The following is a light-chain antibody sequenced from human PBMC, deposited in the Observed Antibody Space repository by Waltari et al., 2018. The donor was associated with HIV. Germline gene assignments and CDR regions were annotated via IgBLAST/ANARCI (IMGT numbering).Light chain of an antibody. J-gene: IGKJ4*01. V-gene: IGKV1-39*01. Sequence: DIQMTQSPSSLSASPGDTITITCRTSQDIKTELNWYQQKPGTAPKLLVYAASGFQSGVPARISGSGSGTDFTLTINTRQPDDSATYFCQQSHSVPFTFGAGTKVDVK. CDR3: QQSHSVPFT. CDR2: AAS. CDR1: QDIKTE.